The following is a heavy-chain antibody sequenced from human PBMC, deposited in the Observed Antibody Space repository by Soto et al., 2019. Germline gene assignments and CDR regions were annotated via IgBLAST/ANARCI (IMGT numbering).Heavy chain of an antibody. J-gene: IGHJ5*02. CDR2: IYYSGST. V-gene: IGHV4-31*03. CDR3: ARVVSSSWYGRWFDP. D-gene: IGHD6-13*01. CDR1: GGSISSGGYY. Sequence: QVQLQESGPGLVKPSQTLSLTCTVSGGSISSGGYYWSWIRQHPGKGLEWIGYIYYSGSTYYNPSLKSRVTISVDSSKNQFPLKLSPVTAADTAVYYCARVVSSSWYGRWFDPWGQGTLVTVSS.